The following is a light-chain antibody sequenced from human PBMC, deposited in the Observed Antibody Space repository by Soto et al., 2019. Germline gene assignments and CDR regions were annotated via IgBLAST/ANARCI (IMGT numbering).Light chain of an antibody. Sequence: DIQMTQSPSSLSASVGDRVTITCQASQDNKKYLNWYQQRPGKAPKLLIYDASNLQTGVPSRFSGSGSGTHFTFTISSLLPEDIATYFCQQWDNVPLTFGGGTKVEIK. CDR1: QDNKKY. V-gene: IGKV1-33*01. CDR2: DAS. J-gene: IGKJ4*01. CDR3: QQWDNVPLT.